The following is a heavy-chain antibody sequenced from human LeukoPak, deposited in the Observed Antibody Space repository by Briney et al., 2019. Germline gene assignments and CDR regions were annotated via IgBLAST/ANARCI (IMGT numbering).Heavy chain of an antibody. CDR1: GGSFSGYY. V-gene: IGHV4-34*01. J-gene: IGHJ4*02. D-gene: IGHD2-8*01. CDR2: IIHSGST. Sequence: SETLSLTCGVYGGSFSGYYWTWIRQSPGMGLEWIGEIIHSGSTNYNPSLTSRVTISVDTSKKQFSLELSSVTAADTAVYYCARGILVTVYAAFVYWGQGTLVTVSS. CDR3: ARGILVTVYAAFVY.